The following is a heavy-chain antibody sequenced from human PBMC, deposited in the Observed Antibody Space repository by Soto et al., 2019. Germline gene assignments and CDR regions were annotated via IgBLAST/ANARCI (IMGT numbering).Heavy chain of an antibody. Sequence: GASVKVSCKASGYTFTSYYIHWVRQAPGQGLEWMGIINPNGGSTNYAQKFQGRVTMTRDTSTSTVYMELSSLRSEDTAVYFCGRRGFCSGATCYGGFDIWGQGTMVTVSS. CDR1: GYTFTSYY. J-gene: IGHJ3*02. D-gene: IGHD2-15*01. CDR3: GRRGFCSGATCYGGFDI. CDR2: INPNGGST. V-gene: IGHV1-46*03.